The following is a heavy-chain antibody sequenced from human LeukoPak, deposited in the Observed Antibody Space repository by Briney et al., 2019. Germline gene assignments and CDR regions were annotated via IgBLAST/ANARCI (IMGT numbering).Heavy chain of an antibody. CDR2: ISYDGSNK. CDR1: GFTFSSYA. CDR3: ARDEGYGSGSYGLLFDY. D-gene: IGHD3-10*01. Sequence: GGSLRLSCAASGFTFSSYAMHWVRQAPGKGLEWVAVISYDGSNKYYADSVKGRFTISRDNSKNTLYLQTNSLRAEDTAVYYCARDEGYGSGSYGLLFDYWGQGTLVTVSS. J-gene: IGHJ4*02. V-gene: IGHV3-30-3*01.